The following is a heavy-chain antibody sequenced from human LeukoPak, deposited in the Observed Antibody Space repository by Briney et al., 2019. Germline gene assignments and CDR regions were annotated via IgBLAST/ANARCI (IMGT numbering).Heavy chain of an antibody. J-gene: IGHJ4*02. Sequence: GRSLGLSCAASGFTFSSYAMHWVRQAPGKGLEWVAVISYDGSNKYYADSVKGRFTISRDNSKDTLYLQMNSLRADDTAVYYCAKEGSGYYYDSRGDYWGQGTLVTVSS. D-gene: IGHD3-22*01. V-gene: IGHV3-30-3*01. CDR1: GFTFSSYA. CDR2: ISYDGSNK. CDR3: AKEGSGYYYDSRGDY.